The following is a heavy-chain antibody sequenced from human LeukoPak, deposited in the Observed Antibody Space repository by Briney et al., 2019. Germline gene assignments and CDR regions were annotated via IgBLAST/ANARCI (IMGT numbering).Heavy chain of an antibody. CDR1: GFTFSSYS. J-gene: IGHJ4*02. Sequence: PGGSLRLSCAASGFTFSSYSMNWVRQAPGKGLEWVAVISYDGSNKYYADSVKGRFTISRDNSKNTLYLQMNSLRAEDTAVYYCAKGSTLAAAGLDYWGQGTLVTVSS. CDR3: AKGSTLAAAGLDY. CDR2: ISYDGSNK. V-gene: IGHV3-30*18. D-gene: IGHD6-13*01.